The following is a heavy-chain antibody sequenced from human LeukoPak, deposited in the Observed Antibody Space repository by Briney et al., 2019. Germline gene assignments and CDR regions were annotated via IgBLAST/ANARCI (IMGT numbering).Heavy chain of an antibody. CDR2: IKQDGSEK. V-gene: IGHV3-7*03. J-gene: IGHJ4*02. CDR1: GFTFSGYW. D-gene: IGHD1-26*01. CDR3: ARDRSGSYFRPHYYDY. Sequence: PGGSLRLSCAASGFTFSGYWMSWVRQAPGKGLEWVANIKQDGSEKYYVDSVKGRFTISRDNAKNSLYLQMNSLRAEDTAVYYCARDRSGSYFRPHYYDYWGQGTLVTVSS.